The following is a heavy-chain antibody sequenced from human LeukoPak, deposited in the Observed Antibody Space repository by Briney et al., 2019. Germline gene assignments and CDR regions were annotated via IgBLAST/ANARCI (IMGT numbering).Heavy chain of an antibody. J-gene: IGHJ4*02. CDR3: ARFFPDIAFDY. CDR1: GFTVSSKY. Sequence: GGSLRLSCAASGFTVSSKYMSWVRQAPGKGLEWVSVIYSGGSTYYADSVKGRFTISRDNSKNTLYLQMNSLRAEDTAVYYCARFFPDIAFDYWGQGTLVTVSS. CDR2: IYSGGST. D-gene: IGHD2-15*01. V-gene: IGHV3-66*01.